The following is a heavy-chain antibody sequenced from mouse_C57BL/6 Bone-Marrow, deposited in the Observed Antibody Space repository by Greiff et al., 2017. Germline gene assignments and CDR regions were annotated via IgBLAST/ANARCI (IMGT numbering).Heavy chain of an antibody. CDR1: GYTFTSYG. Sequence: VQLQQSGAELARPGASVKLSCKASGYTFTSYGISWVKQRTGQGLEWIGEIYPRSGNTYYNEKFKGKATLTADTSSSTAYMALRSLTSEDSAVYFCARNDVYYRGYAMDYWGQGTSVTVSS. V-gene: IGHV1-81*01. J-gene: IGHJ4*01. D-gene: IGHD2-3*01. CDR3: ARNDVYYRGYAMDY. CDR2: IYPRSGNT.